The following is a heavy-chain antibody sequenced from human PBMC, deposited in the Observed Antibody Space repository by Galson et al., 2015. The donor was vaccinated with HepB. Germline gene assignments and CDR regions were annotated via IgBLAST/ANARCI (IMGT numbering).Heavy chain of an antibody. J-gene: IGHJ5*02. Sequence: CAISGDCVSSNSTAWNWIRQSPSRGLEWLGKTFYRSKWYHESAVSVRSRITFYPDTSKNQLSLQLKSVTPEDTAVYYCTRGILASGNNHWGQGTLVTVSS. V-gene: IGHV6-1*01. D-gene: IGHD6-13*01. CDR3: TRGILASGNNH. CDR2: TFYRSKWYH. CDR1: GDCVSSNSTA.